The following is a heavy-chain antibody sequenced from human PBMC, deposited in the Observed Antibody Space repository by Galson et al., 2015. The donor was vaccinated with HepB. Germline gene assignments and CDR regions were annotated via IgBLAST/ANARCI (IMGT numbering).Heavy chain of an antibody. V-gene: IGHV3-23*01. CDR3: ANFLTEGGSPSPAVDY. CDR2: ITGSGGST. D-gene: IGHD2/OR15-2a*01. Sequence: SLRLSCAASGFTLSSYAMSWVRQPPGKGLEWVSAITGSGGSTYYADSVKGRFIISRDKSKNTLYLHMTSLRPEDTAVYYCANFLTEGGSPSPAVDYSGQATLVTVSS. CDR1: GFTLSSYA. J-gene: IGHJ4*02.